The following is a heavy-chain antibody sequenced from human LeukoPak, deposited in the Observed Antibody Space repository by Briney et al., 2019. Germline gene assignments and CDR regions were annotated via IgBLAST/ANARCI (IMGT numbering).Heavy chain of an antibody. CDR2: INPNSGGT. CDR3: ARTTEGYCRGRSCYSYYYYMDV. Sequence: ASVKVSCKASGYTFTCYYMHWVRQAPGQGLEWMGWINPNSGGTNYAQKIQGRVTMTRDTSISTAYMELSRLRSDDTAVYYCARTTEGYCRGRSCYSYYYYMDVWGKGGTVTVSS. CDR1: GYTFTCYY. D-gene: IGHD2-15*01. V-gene: IGHV1-2*02. J-gene: IGHJ6*03.